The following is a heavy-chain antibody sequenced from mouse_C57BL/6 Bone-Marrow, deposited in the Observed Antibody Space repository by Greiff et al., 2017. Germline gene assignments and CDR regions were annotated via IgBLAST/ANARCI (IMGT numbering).Heavy chain of an antibody. CDR1: GYTFTSYG. CDR2: IYPRSGNT. CDR3: ARSGWLLRYAMDY. D-gene: IGHD2-3*01. Sequence: VQLQQSGAELARPGASVKLSCKASGYTFTSYGISWVKQRTGQGLEWIGEIYPRSGNTYYNEKFKGKAPLTADKSSSTAYMELRSLKAEDSAVYVGARSGWLLRYAMDYWGQGNSVTVSS. V-gene: IGHV1-81*01. J-gene: IGHJ4*01.